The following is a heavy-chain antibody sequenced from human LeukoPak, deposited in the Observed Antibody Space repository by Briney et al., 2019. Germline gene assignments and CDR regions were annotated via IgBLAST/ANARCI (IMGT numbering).Heavy chain of an antibody. J-gene: IGHJ4*02. V-gene: IGHV4-38-2*02. CDR2: IYHGGST. CDR3: ARGRSRSYPFDY. D-gene: IGHD1-26*01. Sequence: LETLSLTCTVSGYSITSGYYWGWIRQPPGKGLEWIGTIYHGGSTYYIPSLKSRVTISVDTSKNQLSLKLSSVTAADTAVYYCARGRSRSYPFDYWGQGTLVTVSS. CDR1: GYSITSGYY.